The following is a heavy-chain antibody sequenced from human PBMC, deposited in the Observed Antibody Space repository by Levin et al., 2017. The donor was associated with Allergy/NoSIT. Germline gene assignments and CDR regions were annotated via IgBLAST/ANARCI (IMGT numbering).Heavy chain of an antibody. CDR3: ARRESGDGGAINI. V-gene: IGHV3-30*04. D-gene: IGHD2-21*02. CDR2: ILSDGSNK. CDR1: GFSFSNYA. Sequence: GGSLRLSCAASGFSFSNYAMHWVRQAPGKGLEWVAVILSDGSNKFYADSVKGRFTISRDNSKNTLSVQMNTLRDEDTAMYYCARRESGDGGAINIWGQGTMVIVSS. J-gene: IGHJ3*02.